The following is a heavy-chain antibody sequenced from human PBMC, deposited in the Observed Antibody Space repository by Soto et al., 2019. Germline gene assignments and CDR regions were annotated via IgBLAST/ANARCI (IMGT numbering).Heavy chain of an antibody. CDR3: ARLVVVAAIHNWFDP. V-gene: IGHV4-31*03. Sequence: QVQLQESGPGLVKPSQTLSLTCTVSGGSISSGGYYWSWIRQHPGKGLEWIGYIYYSGSTYYNPSLKSRVTISVDTSKNQFSLKLSSVTAADTAVYYCARLVVVAAIHNWFDPWGQGTLVTVSS. CDR2: IYYSGST. D-gene: IGHD2-15*01. J-gene: IGHJ5*02. CDR1: GGSISSGGYY.